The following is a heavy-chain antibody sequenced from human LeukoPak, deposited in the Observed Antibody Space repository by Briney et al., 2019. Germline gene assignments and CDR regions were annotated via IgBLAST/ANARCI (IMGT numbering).Heavy chain of an antibody. V-gene: IGHV3-23*01. CDR2: ISGSWATT. D-gene: IGHD3-10*01. CDR1: GFTFSSYA. CDR3: AKDYAYYYGSGIGGFDY. J-gene: IGHJ4*02. Sequence: PGGSLRLSCAASGFTFSSYAMSWVRQAPGKGLEWVSAISGSWATTYYADSVKGRFTISRDKSNNTLYLQMNSLRAEDTAVYYCAKDYAYYYGSGIGGFDYWGQGTLVTVSS.